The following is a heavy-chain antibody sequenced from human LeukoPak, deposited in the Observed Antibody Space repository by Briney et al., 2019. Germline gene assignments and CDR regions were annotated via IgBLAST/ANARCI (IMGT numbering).Heavy chain of an antibody. Sequence: GGSLRLSCAASGFTFSSYQMTWVRQAPGKGLQWVSYITSTGTTIHYADSVKGRFTISRDNANNSLFLQMNSLRAEDTAVYYCARIYSSGRGNDALDIWGQRTMVSVSS. CDR2: ITSTGTTI. D-gene: IGHD6-19*01. CDR1: GFTFSSYQ. V-gene: IGHV3-48*03. CDR3: ARIYSSGRGNDALDI. J-gene: IGHJ3*02.